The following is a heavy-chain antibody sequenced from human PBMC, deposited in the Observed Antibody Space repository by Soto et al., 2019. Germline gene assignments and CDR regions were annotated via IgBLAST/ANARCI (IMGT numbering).Heavy chain of an antibody. CDR2: IDNSGGIT. J-gene: IGHJ4*02. D-gene: IGHD1-1*01. CDR3: AKKVPGSNPLDS. V-gene: IGHV3-23*05. CDR1: GFTFSTYA. Sequence: PGGSLRLSCAASGFTFSTYAMSWVRQAPGKGLEWVSTIDNSGGITYYADSVKGRFTISRDNSKNALYLQMNSLRVEDTAVYYCAKKVPGSNPLDSWGQGALVTVSS.